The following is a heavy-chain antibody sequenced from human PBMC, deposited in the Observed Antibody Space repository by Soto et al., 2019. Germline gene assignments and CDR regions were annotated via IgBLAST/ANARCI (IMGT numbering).Heavy chain of an antibody. Sequence: QVQLQESGPGLVKPSETLSLTCPVSVASISSYYWSCLRQPPVKGLEWIVYIYYSGSTNYNPSLKSRVTISVDTSKNQFSLKLSSVNAADTAVYYCARRDGSCVDDWGQGPLVTVSS. CDR3: ARRDGSCVDD. D-gene: IGHD2-21*01. CDR1: VASISSYY. J-gene: IGHJ4*02. CDR2: IYYSGST. V-gene: IGHV4-59*08.